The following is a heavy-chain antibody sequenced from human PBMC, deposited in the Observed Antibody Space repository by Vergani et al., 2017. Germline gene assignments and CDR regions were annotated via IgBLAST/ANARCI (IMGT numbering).Heavy chain of an antibody. D-gene: IGHD1-14*01. CDR3: AKNPGISTPRHYYAMDV. CDR1: GFKFSDHY. CDR2: ISPGASTV. Sequence: AQLLESGGGLVQPGGSLRLSCAASGFKFSDHYMSWIRQAPGKGLEWVSHISPGASTVSYTDSVTGRFTVSRDNDNNSLTLDMTTLRVEDTAVYYCAKNPGISTPRHYYAMDVWGHGTTVTVSS. J-gene: IGHJ6*02. V-gene: IGHV3-11*04.